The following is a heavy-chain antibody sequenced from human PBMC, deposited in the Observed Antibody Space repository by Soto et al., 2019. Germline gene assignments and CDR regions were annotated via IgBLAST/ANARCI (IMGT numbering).Heavy chain of an antibody. Sequence: EVQLLESGGGLVQPGGSLRLSCAASGFTVSSYAMSWVRLAPGKGLEWFSSIGGSGGTYYADSVKGRFTISRDNSKNMLYLHLNSLRAEDTAMYYCAKGQGWSYYYDSWGQGTLFTVSS. CDR2: IGGSGGT. D-gene: IGHD2-15*01. J-gene: IGHJ4*02. CDR1: GFTVSSYA. V-gene: IGHV3-23*01. CDR3: AKGQGWSYYYDS.